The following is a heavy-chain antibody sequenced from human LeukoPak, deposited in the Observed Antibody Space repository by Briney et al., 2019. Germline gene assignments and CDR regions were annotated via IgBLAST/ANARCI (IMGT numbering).Heavy chain of an antibody. CDR3: ARGRIKGAVAGTDNYFDY. CDR1: GGSISRGGYY. Sequence: SQTLSLTCTVSGGSISRGGYYWSWIRQHPGKGLEWIGYIYYSGSTYYNPSLKSRAAISVDTSKNQFSLKLSSVTAADTAVYYCARGRIKGAVAGTDNYFDYWGQGTLVTVSS. J-gene: IGHJ4*02. CDR2: IYYSGST. D-gene: IGHD6-19*01. V-gene: IGHV4-31*03.